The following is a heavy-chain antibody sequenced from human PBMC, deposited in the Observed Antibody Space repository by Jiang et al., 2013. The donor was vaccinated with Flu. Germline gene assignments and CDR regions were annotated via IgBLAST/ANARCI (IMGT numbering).Heavy chain of an antibody. V-gene: IGHV1-69*01. CDR1: GGTFSSYA. Sequence: AEVKKDRGSSVKVSCKASGGTFSSYAISWVRQAPGQGLEWMGGIIPIFGTANYAQKFQGRVTITADESTSTAYMELSSLRSEDTAVYYCARDWGVAATQGNDYWGQGTLVTVSS. CDR2: IIPIFGTA. D-gene: IGHD2-15*01. J-gene: IGHJ4*02. CDR3: ARDWGVAATQGNDY.